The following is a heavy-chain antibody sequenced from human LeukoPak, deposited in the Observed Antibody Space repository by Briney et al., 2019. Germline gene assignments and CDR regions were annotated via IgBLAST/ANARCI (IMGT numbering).Heavy chain of an antibody. D-gene: IGHD3-22*01. CDR2: INHSGST. J-gene: IGHJ3*02. CDR3: ATTLYYYDSSGSNAFDI. Sequence: PSETLSLTCAVYGGSFSGYYWSWIRQPPGKGLEWIGEINHSGSTNYNPSLKSRVTISVDTSENQFSLKLSSVTAADTAVYYCATTLYYYDSSGSNAFDIWGQGTMVTVSS. V-gene: IGHV4-34*01. CDR1: GGSFSGYY.